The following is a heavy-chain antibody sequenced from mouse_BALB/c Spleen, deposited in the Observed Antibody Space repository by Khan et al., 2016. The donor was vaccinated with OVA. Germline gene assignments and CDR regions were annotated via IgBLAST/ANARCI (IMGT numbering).Heavy chain of an antibody. CDR2: IWGDGST. CDR1: GFSLTGYG. CDR3: AREIDYDYAYYYARDY. Sequence: QVRLQQSGPGLVAPSQSLSITCTVSGFSLTGYGVNWVRQPPGKGLEWLGMIWGDGSTDYNSALKSRLSISKDNSKSQVFLKMNRLQTDDTARYYCAREIDYDYAYYYARDYWGQGTSVTVSS. D-gene: IGHD2-4*01. J-gene: IGHJ4*01. V-gene: IGHV2-6-7*01.